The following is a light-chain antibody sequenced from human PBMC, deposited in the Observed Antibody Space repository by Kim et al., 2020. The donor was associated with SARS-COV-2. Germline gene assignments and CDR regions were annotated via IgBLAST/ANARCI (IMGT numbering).Light chain of an antibody. V-gene: IGKV3-11*01. CDR2: SAS. CDR1: QSISSY. CDR3: QQRSNWPLT. Sequence: SLSPGERVTLSCRASQSISSYLAWYQQRPGQAPRLLIYSASTRATGIPARFSGSGSGTDFTLTISSLEPEDFAVYYCQQRSNWPLTFGGGSKVEIK. J-gene: IGKJ4*01.